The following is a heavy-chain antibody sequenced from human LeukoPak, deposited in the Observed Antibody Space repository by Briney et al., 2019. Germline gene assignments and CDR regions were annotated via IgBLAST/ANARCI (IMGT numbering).Heavy chain of an antibody. CDR2: INPSGGSI. CDR1: GYTFTSFY. J-gene: IGHJ1*01. CDR3: ARDDCSGGTCYQH. V-gene: IGHV1-46*01. D-gene: IGHD2-15*01. Sequence: ASVKVSSMASGYTFTSFYMHWVRQAPGQGLEWMGIINPSGGSISYAQKFQGRVTMTRDTSTSTVYMELSSLRSEDTAVYYCARDDCSGGTCYQHWGQGTLVTVSS.